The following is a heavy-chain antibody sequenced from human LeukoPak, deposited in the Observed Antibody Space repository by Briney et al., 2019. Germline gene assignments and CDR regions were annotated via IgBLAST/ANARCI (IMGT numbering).Heavy chain of an antibody. CDR1: GFTFSSYA. J-gene: IGHJ6*02. Sequence: GGSLRLSCAASGFTFSSYAMHWVRQAPGKGLEWVAVISYDGSNKYYADSVKGRFTISRDNSKNTLYLQMNSLRAEDTAVYYCAKDLLRYFDWLYTHYYGMDVWGQGTTVTVSS. CDR2: ISYDGSNK. D-gene: IGHD3-9*01. CDR3: AKDLLRYFDWLYTHYYGMDV. V-gene: IGHV3-30-3*01.